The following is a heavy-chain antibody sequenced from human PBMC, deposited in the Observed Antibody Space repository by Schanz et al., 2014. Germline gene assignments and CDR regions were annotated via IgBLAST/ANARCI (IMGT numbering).Heavy chain of an antibody. V-gene: IGHV3-30-3*01. CDR2: ISNDGSIK. J-gene: IGHJ4*02. CDR3: AKDSTHIDIVLVPTAIDY. CDR1: GFTFSSYA. Sequence: GQLLESGGGLIQPGGSLRLSCAASGFTFSSYAMSWVRQAPGKGLEWVALISNDGSIKYYADSVKGRFTISRDSPKNTLYLQMNSLRAEDTAVYYCAKDSTHIDIVLVPTAIDYWGQGTLVTVSS. D-gene: IGHD2-2*01.